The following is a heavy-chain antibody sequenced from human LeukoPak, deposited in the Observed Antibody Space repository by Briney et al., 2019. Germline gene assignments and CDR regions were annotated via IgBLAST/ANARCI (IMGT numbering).Heavy chain of an antibody. J-gene: IGHJ4*02. CDR2: ISGSGGST. V-gene: IGHV3-23*01. D-gene: IGHD5-12*01. CDR1: GFTFSSYA. CDR3: AKDLVTYSGYEEYYFDY. Sequence: PGGSLRLSCAASGFTFSSYAMSWVRQAPGKGLEWVSAISGSGGSTYYADSVKGRFTTSRDNSKNTLYLQMNSLRAEDTAVYYCAKDLVTYSGYEEYYFDYWGQGTLVTVSS.